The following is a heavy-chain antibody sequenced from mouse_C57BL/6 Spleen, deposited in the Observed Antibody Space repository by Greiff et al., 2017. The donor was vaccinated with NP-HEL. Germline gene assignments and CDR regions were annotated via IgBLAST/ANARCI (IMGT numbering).Heavy chain of an antibody. J-gene: IGHJ3*01. CDR1: GYTFTSYW. CDR2: IHPNSGST. V-gene: IGHV1-64*01. CDR3: ARPVYYDYDSGAWFAY. D-gene: IGHD2-4*01. Sequence: VQLQQPGAELVKPGASVKLSCKASGYTFTSYWMHWVKQRPGQGLEWIGMIHPNSGSTNYNEKFKSKATLTVDKSSSTAYMQLSSLTSEDSAVYYCARPVYYDYDSGAWFAYWGQGTLVTVSA.